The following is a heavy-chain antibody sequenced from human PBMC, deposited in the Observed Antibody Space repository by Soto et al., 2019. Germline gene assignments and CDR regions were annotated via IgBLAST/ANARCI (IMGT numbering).Heavy chain of an antibody. D-gene: IGHD2-8*02. J-gene: IGHJ4*02. CDR3: ARDKITGLFDY. V-gene: IGHV4-34*01. CDR1: GGSFSGYY. Sequence: QVQLQQWGAGLLKPSETLSLTCAVYGGSFSGYYWTWIRQPPGTGLEWLGEINHSGSTNYNPSIKSQVTISVDTSKNHFSLKLTSVTAADTAVYYCARDKITGLFDYWGQGTLVTVSS. CDR2: INHSGST.